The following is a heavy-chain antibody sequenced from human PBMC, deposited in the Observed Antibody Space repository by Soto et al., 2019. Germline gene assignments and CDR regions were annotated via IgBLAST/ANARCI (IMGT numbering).Heavy chain of an antibody. CDR1: GYTFTSYY. V-gene: IGHV1-46*01. D-gene: IGHD3-10*01. J-gene: IGHJ4*02. CDR2: INPSGGST. CDR3: ARDPGSHVLLWFGEQLDY. Sequence: QVQLVQSGAEVKKPGASVKVSCKASGYTFTSYYMHWVRQAPGQGLEWMGIINPSGGSTSYAQKFQGRVTMTRDTSTRTVYMELSSLRSEDTAVYYCARDPGSHVLLWFGEQLDYWGQGTLVTVSS.